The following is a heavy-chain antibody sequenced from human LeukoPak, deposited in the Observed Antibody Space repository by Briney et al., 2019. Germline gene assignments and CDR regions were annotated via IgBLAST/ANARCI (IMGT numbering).Heavy chain of an antibody. V-gene: IGHV3-9*03. CDR2: TSRNGGSI. CDR3: AKGTDYDFWSGYLD. Sequence: GGSLRLSCAASGFTFDDYAMHWVRQAPGKGLEWVSGTSRNGGSIGYADSVKGRFCISRDNAKNSLYLQMNSLRAEDMALYYCAKGTDYDFWSGYLDWGQGTVVTVSS. J-gene: IGHJ4*02. D-gene: IGHD3-3*01. CDR1: GFTFDDYA.